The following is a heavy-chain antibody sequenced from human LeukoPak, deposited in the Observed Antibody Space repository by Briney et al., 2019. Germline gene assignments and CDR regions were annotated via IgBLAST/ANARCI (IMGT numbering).Heavy chain of an antibody. V-gene: IGHV3-66*02. Sequence: GGSLRLSCAASGFTVSTNYMSWVRQAPGKGLEWVSVISSGGTPYYADSVKGRFTISRDSSENTLYLQMHSLRAEDTAVYYCARGGAGYAFDYWGQGTLVTVSS. D-gene: IGHD5-12*01. J-gene: IGHJ4*02. CDR3: ARGGAGYAFDY. CDR2: ISSGGTP. CDR1: GFTVSTNY.